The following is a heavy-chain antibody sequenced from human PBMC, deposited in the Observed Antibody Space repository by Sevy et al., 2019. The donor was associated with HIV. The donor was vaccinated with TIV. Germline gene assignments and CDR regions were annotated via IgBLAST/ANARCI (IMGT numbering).Heavy chain of an antibody. CDR1: GFTFSSYG. Sequence: GGSLRLSCTASGFTFSSYGIHWVRQAPGKGLEWVAVISYDGNNKYYADSMKGRFTISRNNSKNTLYLQMNSLRAEDTAVYYCAKDGYXGSXKXXXVWGQGTTVTVSS. J-gene: IGHJ6*02. CDR3: AKDGYXGSXKXXXV. D-gene: IGHD3-10*01. CDR2: ISYDGNNK. V-gene: IGHV3-30*18.